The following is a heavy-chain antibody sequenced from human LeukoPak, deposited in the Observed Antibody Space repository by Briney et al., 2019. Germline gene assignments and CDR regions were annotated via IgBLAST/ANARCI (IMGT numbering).Heavy chain of an antibody. CDR1: GGSFSGYY. V-gene: IGHV4-34*01. J-gene: IGHJ3*02. CDR3: ARKYAFDI. Sequence: SEALSLTCAVYGGSFSGYYWSWIRQPPGKGLEWIGEINHSGSTNYNPSLKSRVTISVDTSKNQFSLKLSSVTAADTAVYYCARKYAFDIWGQGTMVTVSS. CDR2: INHSGST.